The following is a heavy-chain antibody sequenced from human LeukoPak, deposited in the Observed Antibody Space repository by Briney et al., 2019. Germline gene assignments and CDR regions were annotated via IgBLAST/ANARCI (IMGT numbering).Heavy chain of an antibody. J-gene: IGHJ3*02. Sequence: ASVNVSCKPSGYTFTSYGISWVRQAPGQGLEWMGWISAYNGNTNYAQKPQGRVTMTTDTSTSKAYLELRNLRSAATSVYYCARGAVAGTASKGGAFDIWGQGTMVTVSS. CDR1: GYTFTSYG. D-gene: IGHD6-19*01. CDR2: ISAYNGNT. CDR3: ARGAVAGTASKGGAFDI. V-gene: IGHV1-18*01.